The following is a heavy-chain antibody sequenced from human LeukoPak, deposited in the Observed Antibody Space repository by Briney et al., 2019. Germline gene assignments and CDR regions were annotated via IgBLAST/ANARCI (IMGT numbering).Heavy chain of an antibody. CDR3: AKVGCSGGSCSSYYYYYYMDV. CDR1: GFTFSNYA. V-gene: IGHV3-7*03. Sequence: GGSLRLSCATSGFTFSNYAMTWVRQAPGKGLEWVANIKQDGSEKYYVDSVKGRFTISRDNAKNSLYLQMNSLRAEDTAVYYCAKVGCSGGSCSSYYYYYYMDVWGKGTTVTVSS. CDR2: IKQDGSEK. J-gene: IGHJ6*03. D-gene: IGHD2-15*01.